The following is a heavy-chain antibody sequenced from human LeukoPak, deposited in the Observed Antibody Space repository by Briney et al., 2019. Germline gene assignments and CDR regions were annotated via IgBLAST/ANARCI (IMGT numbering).Heavy chain of an antibody. Sequence: SETLSPTCTVSGDSISSGGFYWGWIRQPPGKGLAWVGSIYYTGSTYYNPSLKSRVTISVDTSKNQFSLKLTSVTAADTAVYYCARVDDSAGWLPPQGLYFDCWGQGTLVTVSS. CDR2: IYYTGST. CDR1: GDSISSGGFY. V-gene: IGHV4-39*07. D-gene: IGHD3-22*01. J-gene: IGHJ4*02. CDR3: ARVDDSAGWLPPQGLYFDC.